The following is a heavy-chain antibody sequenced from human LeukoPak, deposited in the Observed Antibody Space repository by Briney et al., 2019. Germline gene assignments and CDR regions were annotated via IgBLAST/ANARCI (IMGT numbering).Heavy chain of an antibody. D-gene: IGHD2-2*01. CDR3: ALTSAVRKDLVANNDNDYYYYYMDV. CDR2: IRFDGSNQ. J-gene: IGHJ6*03. Sequence: PGGSLRLSCAASEFTFGDYGMHWVRQTPGKGLEWVTFIRFDGSNQYYADSVKGRFTISRDNSKNTLYLQMNSLRAEDTAVYYCALTSAVRKDLVANNDNDYYYYYMDVWSKGTTVTVSS. V-gene: IGHV3-30*02. CDR1: EFTFGDYG.